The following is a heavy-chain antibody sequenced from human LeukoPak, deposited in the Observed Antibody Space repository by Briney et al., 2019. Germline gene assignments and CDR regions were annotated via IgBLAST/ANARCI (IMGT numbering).Heavy chain of an antibody. CDR1: GGSFSGYY. CDR3: ARGSWWNGY. D-gene: IGHD1-1*01. V-gene: IGHV4-34*01. Sequence: SETLSLTCAVYGGSFSGYYWSGIRQPPGKGLEWIGEINHSGSTNYNPSLKSRVTISVDTSKNQFSLKLSSVTAADTAVYYCARGSWWNGYWGQGTLVTVSS. J-gene: IGHJ4*02. CDR2: INHSGST.